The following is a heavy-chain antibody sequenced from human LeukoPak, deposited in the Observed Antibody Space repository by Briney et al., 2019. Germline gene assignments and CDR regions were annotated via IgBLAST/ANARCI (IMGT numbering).Heavy chain of an antibody. D-gene: IGHD6-13*01. CDR2: IYYSGST. Sequence: SETLSLTCTVSGGSISSGGYYWSWLRQPPGKGLEWIGYIYYSGSTYYNPSLKSRVTISVDTSKNQFSLKLSSVTAADTAVYYCASTEAASYYYGMDVWGKGTTVTASS. CDR1: GGSISSGGYY. V-gene: IGHV4-30-4*01. J-gene: IGHJ6*04. CDR3: ASTEAASYYYGMDV.